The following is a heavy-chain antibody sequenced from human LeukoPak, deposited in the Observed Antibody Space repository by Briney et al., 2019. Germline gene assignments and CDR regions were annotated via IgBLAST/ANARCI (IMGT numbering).Heavy chain of an antibody. J-gene: IGHJ4*02. Sequence: SETLSLTCAVYGGSFSGYSWSWIRQPPGKGLEWIGRIYTSGSTNYNPSLKSRVTMSVDTSNNQFSLRLSSVTAADTAVYYCARESGASAGADYWGQGTLVTVSS. V-gene: IGHV4-59*10. CDR3: ARESGASAGADY. D-gene: IGHD6-13*01. CDR2: IYTSGST. CDR1: GGSFSGYS.